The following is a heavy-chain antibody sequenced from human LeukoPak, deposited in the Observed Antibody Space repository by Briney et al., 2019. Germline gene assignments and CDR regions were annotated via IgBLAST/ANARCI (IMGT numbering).Heavy chain of an antibody. Sequence: GGSLRLSCAASGFTFSSYEMNWVRQAPGKGLEWVSAISGSGGSTYYADSVKGRFTISRDNSKNTLYLQMNSLRAEDTAVYYCANPLGGSGSYSVDYWGQGTLVTVSS. J-gene: IGHJ4*02. D-gene: IGHD1-26*01. V-gene: IGHV3-23*01. CDR2: ISGSGGST. CDR3: ANPLGGSGSYSVDY. CDR1: GFTFSSYE.